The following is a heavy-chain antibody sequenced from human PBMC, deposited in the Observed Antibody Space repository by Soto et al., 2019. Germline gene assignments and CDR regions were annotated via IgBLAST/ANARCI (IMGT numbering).Heavy chain of an antibody. V-gene: IGHV1-45*02. Sequence: SVKVSCKALGNTFTYRYLHWMRQAPGQALEWMGWITPFSGDVHYAQKFQERVTITRDRSINTAYMQMSSLRSEDTAMYFCAGGGAGSGPFTWELPDHWGQGTLVTVSS. D-gene: IGHD1-26*01. CDR3: AGGGAGSGPFTWELPDH. J-gene: IGHJ4*02. CDR2: ITPFSGDV. CDR1: GNTFTYRY.